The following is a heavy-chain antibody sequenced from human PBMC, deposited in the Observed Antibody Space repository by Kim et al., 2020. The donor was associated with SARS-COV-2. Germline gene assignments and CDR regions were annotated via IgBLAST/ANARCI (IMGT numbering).Heavy chain of an antibody. D-gene: IGHD3-9*01. V-gene: IGHV1-46*01. CDR3: ARDGRYFDWLLNNWFDP. J-gene: IGHJ5*02. Sequence: FQGSVTMTRDTSTSTVYMELSSLRSEDTAVYYCARDGRYFDWLLNNWFDPWGQGTLVTVSS.